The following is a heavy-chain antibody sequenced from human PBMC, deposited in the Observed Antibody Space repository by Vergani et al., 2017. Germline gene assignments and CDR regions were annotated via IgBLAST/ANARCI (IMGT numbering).Heavy chain of an antibody. D-gene: IGHD6-19*01. CDR1: RFTFSSYG. CDR2: IRYDGSNK. V-gene: IGHV3-30*02. CDR3: AKDRDFLVSGSGWYAFDY. Sequence: VQLVESGGGLVQPGGSLRLSCAASRFTFSSYGMHWVRQAPGKGLEWVAFIRYDGSNKYYADSVKGRFTTSRDNSKNTLYLQMNSLRVEDTAVYYCAKDRDFLVSGSGWYAFDYWGQGILVTVSS. J-gene: IGHJ4*02.